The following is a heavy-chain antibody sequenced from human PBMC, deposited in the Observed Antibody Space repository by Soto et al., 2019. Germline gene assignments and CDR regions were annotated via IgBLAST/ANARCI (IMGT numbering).Heavy chain of an antibody. V-gene: IGHV3-23*01. J-gene: IGHJ4*02. D-gene: IGHD6-13*01. CDR2: ISGRGSST. CDR3: ARRGPGTYFDY. Sequence: GGSLRLSCAASGFTFSSNAMNWVRQAPGKGLEWVSVISGRGSSTYYTDSVKGRFTISRDNSKNTLYLQMNSLRAEDTAVYYCARRGPGTYFDYWGQGTLVTVSS. CDR1: GFTFSSNA.